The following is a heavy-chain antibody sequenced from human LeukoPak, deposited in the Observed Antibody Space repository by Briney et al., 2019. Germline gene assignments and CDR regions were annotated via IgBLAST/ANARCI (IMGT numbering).Heavy chain of an antibody. J-gene: IGHJ4*02. CDR1: GFTVSSNY. CDR3: ARDRSSSGWFDY. V-gene: IGHV3-66*01. CDR2: IYSGGST. D-gene: IGHD6-19*01. Sequence: GGSLRLSCAASGFTVSSNYMSWVRQAPGKGPEWVSVIYSGGSTYYADSVKGRFTISRDNSKNTLYLQMNSLRAEDTAVYYCARDRSSSGWFDYWGQGTLVTVSS.